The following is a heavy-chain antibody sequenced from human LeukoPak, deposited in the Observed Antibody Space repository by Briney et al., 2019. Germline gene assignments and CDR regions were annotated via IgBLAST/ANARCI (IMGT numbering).Heavy chain of an antibody. Sequence: GGSLRLSCAASGFTFSSYAMHWVRQAPGKGLEWVASINPDGNKKYSADSVKGRFTISRDNSKNSLYLQMNSLRTEDTALYYCAKGSRVGAYDYWGQGTLVTVSS. V-gene: IGHV3-7*03. CDR3: AKGSRVGAYDY. CDR1: GFTFSSYA. CDR2: INPDGNKK. J-gene: IGHJ4*02. D-gene: IGHD1-26*01.